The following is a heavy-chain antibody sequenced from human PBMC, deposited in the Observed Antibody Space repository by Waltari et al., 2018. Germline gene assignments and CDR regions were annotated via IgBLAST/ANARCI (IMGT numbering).Heavy chain of an antibody. CDR3: ASGYYDFWSGYYTGPLDY. J-gene: IGHJ4*02. D-gene: IGHD3-3*01. CDR2: IYSGGST. CDR1: GFTFSSYW. V-gene: IGHV3-66*01. Sequence: EVQLVESGGGLVQPGGSLRLSCAASGFTFSSYWMHWVRQAQGKGLVWVSVIYSGGSTYYADSVKGRFTISRDNSKNTLYLQMNSLRAEDTAVYYCASGYYDFWSGYYTGPLDYCGQGTLVTVSS.